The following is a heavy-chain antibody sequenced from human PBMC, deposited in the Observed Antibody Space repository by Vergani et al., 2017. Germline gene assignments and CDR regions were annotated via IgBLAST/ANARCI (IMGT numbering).Heavy chain of an antibody. CDR2: INPNSGGP. CDR3: ATYFGDPLFDI. Sequence: QVQLVQSGAEVKKPGASVKVSCKASGYTFTGYYMHWVRQAPGQGLEWMGWINPNSGGPNYAQKFQGRVTMTRDTSISTAYMELSRLRSDDTAVYYCATYFGDPLFDIWGQGTMVTVSS. CDR1: GYTFTGYY. J-gene: IGHJ3*02. D-gene: IGHD3-10*01. V-gene: IGHV1-2*02.